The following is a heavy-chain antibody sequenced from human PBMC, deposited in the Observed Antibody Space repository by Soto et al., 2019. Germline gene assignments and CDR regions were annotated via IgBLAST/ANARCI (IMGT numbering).Heavy chain of an antibody. V-gene: IGHV1-2*02. Sequence: ASLQVSCKTSGYTFTDYYIHWVRQAPGQGLEWMGWINPTTGGTNYAQKFLGRVAMASDTSITTAYMQLSSMRSDDTAVYYCARVNYRALVDYWGQGTLVTVSS. CDR3: ARVNYRALVDY. CDR2: INPTTGGT. CDR1: GYTFTDYY. J-gene: IGHJ4*02. D-gene: IGHD3-10*01.